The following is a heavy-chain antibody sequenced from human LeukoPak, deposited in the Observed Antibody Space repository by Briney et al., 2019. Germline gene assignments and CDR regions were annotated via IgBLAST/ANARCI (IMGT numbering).Heavy chain of an antibody. Sequence: PSETLSLTCTVSGYSISSGYYWGWIRQPPGKGLEWIGSIYHSGSTYYNPSLKSRVTISVDTSKNQFSLKLSSVTAADTAVYYCARVLEIQLRWLDPWGQGTLVTVSS. CDR1: GYSISSGYY. CDR2: IYHSGST. V-gene: IGHV4-38-2*02. J-gene: IGHJ5*02. D-gene: IGHD2-2*01. CDR3: ARVLEIQLRWLDP.